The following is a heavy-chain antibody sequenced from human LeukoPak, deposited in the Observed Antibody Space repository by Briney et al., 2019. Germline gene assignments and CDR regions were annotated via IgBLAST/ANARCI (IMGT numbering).Heavy chain of an antibody. CDR2: ILYDGSTK. CDR3: SRAEDSTNWPFDH. Sequence: GGSLRLSCTASGFSFSSYAMHWVRQAPGKGLEWVAVILYDGSTKYYADSVKGRFTLSRDNSKNTVSLQMNSLRREDTAVYYCSRAEDSTNWPFDHWGQGTLVTVSS. J-gene: IGHJ4*02. D-gene: IGHD2/OR15-2a*01. CDR1: GFSFSSYA. V-gene: IGHV3-30*04.